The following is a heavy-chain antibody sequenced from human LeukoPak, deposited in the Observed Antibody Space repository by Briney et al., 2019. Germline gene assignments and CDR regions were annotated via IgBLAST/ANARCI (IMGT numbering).Heavy chain of an antibody. D-gene: IGHD1-14*01. CDR3: AKDFHLAGNYYYYYYMDV. J-gene: IGHJ6*03. CDR2: IRYDGSNK. V-gene: IGHV3-30*02. Sequence: GGSLRLSCAASGFTFSSYGMHWVRQAPGKGLEWVAFIRYDGSNKYYADSVKGRFTISRDNSKNTLCLQMNSLRAEDTAVYYCAKDFHLAGNYYYYYYMDVWGKGTTVTISS. CDR1: GFTFSSYG.